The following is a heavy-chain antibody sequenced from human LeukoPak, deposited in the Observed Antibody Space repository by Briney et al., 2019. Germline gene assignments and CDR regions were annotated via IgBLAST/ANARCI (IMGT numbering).Heavy chain of an antibody. J-gene: IGHJ4*02. CDR1: GGSFSGYY. CDR2: INHSGST. V-gene: IGHV4-34*01. CDR3: ARVADY. Sequence: ETLSLTCAVYGGSFSGYYWSWIRQPPGKGLEWIGEINHSGSTNYNPSLKSRVTISVDTSKNQFSLKLSSVTAADTAVYCCARVADYWGQGTLVTVSS.